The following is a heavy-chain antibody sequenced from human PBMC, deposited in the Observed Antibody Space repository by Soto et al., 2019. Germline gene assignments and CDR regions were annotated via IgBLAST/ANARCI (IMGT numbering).Heavy chain of an antibody. CDR2: IYHSGST. CDR1: GGSISSSNW. V-gene: IGHV4-4*02. J-gene: IGHJ6*02. Sequence: QVQLQESGPGLVKPSGTLSLTCAVSGGSISSSNWWSWVRQPPGKGLEWIGEIYHSGSTNYNPSXXXXXXXXXXXXXXXXXXXXXXXXXXXXXXXXXXXXXXXXXXXXDVWGQGTTVTVSS. CDR3: XXXXXXXXXXXDV.